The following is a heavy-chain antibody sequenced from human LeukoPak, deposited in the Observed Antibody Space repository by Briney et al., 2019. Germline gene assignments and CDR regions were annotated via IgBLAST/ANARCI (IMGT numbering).Heavy chain of an antibody. CDR3: ARTTEGGYTYNYFYYYYMDV. J-gene: IGHJ6*03. CDR2: INHSGST. Sequence: ASETLSLTCAVYGGSFSGYYWSWIRQPPGKGLEWIGEINHSGSTNYNPSLKSRVTISVDTSKNQFSLKLSSVTAADTAVYYCARTTEGGYTYNYFYYYYMDVWGKGTTVTISS. V-gene: IGHV4-34*01. D-gene: IGHD5-18*01. CDR1: GGSFSGYY.